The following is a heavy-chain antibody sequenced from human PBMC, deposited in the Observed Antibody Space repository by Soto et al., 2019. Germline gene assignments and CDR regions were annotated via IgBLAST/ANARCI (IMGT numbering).Heavy chain of an antibody. CDR2: INPAAGDT. D-gene: IGHD3-16*01. CDR1: GYTFTSYY. V-gene: IGHV1-46*01. CDR3: ARMMGYLLGVDHYYDGMDV. Sequence: QVQLVQSGAEVKKAGASVRVSCTASGYTFTSYYMHWVRQAPGQGLEWMGVINPAAGDTTYAEKFQGRVTMTRDTSTRTVYMDLSRLRSDDTAVYSCARMMGYLLGVDHYYDGMDVWGHGTTVTVAS. J-gene: IGHJ6*02.